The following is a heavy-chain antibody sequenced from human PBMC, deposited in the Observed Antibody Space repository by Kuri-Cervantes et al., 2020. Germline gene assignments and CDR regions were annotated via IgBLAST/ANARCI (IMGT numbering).Heavy chain of an antibody. Sequence: GGSLRLSCAASGFTFSSYAMSWVRQAPGKGLEWVSAISGSGGSTYYADSVKGRFTISRDNSKNSLYLQMNSLRAEDTAVYYCTYGSGSYYKTPFDYWGQGTLVTVSS. CDR1: GFTFSSYA. V-gene: IGHV3-23*01. D-gene: IGHD3-10*01. J-gene: IGHJ4*02. CDR2: ISGSGGST. CDR3: TYGSGSYYKTPFDY.